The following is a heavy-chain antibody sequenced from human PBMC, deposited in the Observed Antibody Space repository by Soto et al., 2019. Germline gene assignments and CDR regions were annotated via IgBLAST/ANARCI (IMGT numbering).Heavy chain of an antibody. CDR1: GFSFGSYA. D-gene: IGHD3-3*01. V-gene: IGHV3-23*01. CDR3: ARWSYLDY. J-gene: IGHJ4*02. CDR2: ISGSDGKT. Sequence: VGSLRLSCAASGFSFGSYALSWVRQAPVKVLEWVSTISGSDGKTFYADSVKGRFSISRDTSQNTLYLQMNSLRADDTAIYYCARWSYLDYWGQGTRVTVSS.